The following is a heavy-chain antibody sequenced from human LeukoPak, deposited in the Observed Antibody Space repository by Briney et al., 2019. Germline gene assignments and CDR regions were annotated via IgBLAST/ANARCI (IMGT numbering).Heavy chain of an antibody. CDR2: IYYSGST. D-gene: IGHD1-26*01. Sequence: SEILSLTCKVSGGSISSYYWSWIRQPPGKGLEWIGFIYYSGSTDYNPSLKSRVTISVDTSKNHFSLKLSSVTAADTAVYYCARHIYGSYYDYWGQGTLVTVSS. CDR3: ARHIYGSYYDY. CDR1: GGSISSYY. J-gene: IGHJ4*02. V-gene: IGHV4-59*08.